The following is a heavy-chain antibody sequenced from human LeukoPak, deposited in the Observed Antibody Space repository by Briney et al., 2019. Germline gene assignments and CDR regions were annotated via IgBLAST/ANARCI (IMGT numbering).Heavy chain of an antibody. V-gene: IGHV4-39*07. Sequence: SETLSLTCTVSGGSISSSSYYWGWIRQPPGKGLEWIGSIYYSGRTYYNPSLKSRVTISVDTSKNQFSLKLSSVTAADTAVYYCARGGAAAGSYYYYYYYMDVWGKGTTVTVSS. J-gene: IGHJ6*03. CDR3: ARGGAAAGSYYYYYYYMDV. CDR2: IYYSGRT. CDR1: GGSISSSSYY. D-gene: IGHD6-13*01.